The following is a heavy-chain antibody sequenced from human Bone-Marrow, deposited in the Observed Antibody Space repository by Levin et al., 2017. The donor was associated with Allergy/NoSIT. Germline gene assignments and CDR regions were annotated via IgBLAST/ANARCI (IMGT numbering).Heavy chain of an antibody. V-gene: IGHV3-23*01. D-gene: IGHD1-1*01. CDR1: EFTFSNYA. Sequence: GGSLRLSCVDSEFTFSNYAMGWARQAPGKGLEWVSDIGVSGGDTHYADPVKGRFTISRDNSTNTMYLQINSLRVEDTAVYYCARDPIWNDAYWGQGTLVSVSS. CDR2: IGVSGGDT. CDR3: ARDPIWNDAY. J-gene: IGHJ4*02.